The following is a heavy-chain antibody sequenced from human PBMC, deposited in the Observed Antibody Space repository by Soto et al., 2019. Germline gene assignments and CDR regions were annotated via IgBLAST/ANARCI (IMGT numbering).Heavy chain of an antibody. CDR2: IKSKTDGGTT. D-gene: IGHD3-22*01. Sequence: GSLRLSFSSSGFTFSNALMSWVRQAPGKWLEWVGRIKSKTDGGTTDYAAPVKGRFTISRDDSKNTLYLQMNSLKTEDTAVYYCTTDRYYYDSSGFFDYWGQGTLVTVSS. CDR3: TTDRYYYDSSGFFDY. J-gene: IGHJ4*02. CDR1: GFTFSNAL. V-gene: IGHV3-15*01.